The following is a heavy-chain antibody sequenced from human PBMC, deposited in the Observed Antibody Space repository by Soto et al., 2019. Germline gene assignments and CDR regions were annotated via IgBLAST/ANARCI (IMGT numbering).Heavy chain of an antibody. CDR2: IYWDDDK. CDR1: GFSLSTSGVG. V-gene: IGHV2-5*02. D-gene: IGHD4-17*01. Sequence: QITLKESGPTLVKPTQPLTLTCTFSGFSLSTSGVGVGWIRQPPGKALEWLALIYWDDDKRYSPSLKSRLTITKDTSKNQVVLTMTNMDPVDTATYYCAHGRHYGGNSGFDYWGQGTLVTVSS. J-gene: IGHJ4*02. CDR3: AHGRHYGGNSGFDY.